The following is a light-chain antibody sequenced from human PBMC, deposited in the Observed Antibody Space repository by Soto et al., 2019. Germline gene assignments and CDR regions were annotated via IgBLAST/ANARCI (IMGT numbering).Light chain of an antibody. J-gene: IGKJ4*01. Sequence: EIVLTQSPGTLSLSPGERATLSCRASHSVDSNYFAWYQQKPGQAPRLLIYGTSYRATDIPDRFSGSGSGTDFTLTISKLEPEDSAVYYCQQRSNWLTFGGGTKVEIK. CDR2: GTS. CDR1: HSVDSNY. V-gene: IGKV3D-20*02. CDR3: QQRSNWLT.